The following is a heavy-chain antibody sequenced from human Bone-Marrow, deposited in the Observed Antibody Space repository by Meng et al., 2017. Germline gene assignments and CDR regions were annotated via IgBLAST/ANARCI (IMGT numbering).Heavy chain of an antibody. D-gene: IGHD3-3*01. CDR2: ISAYNGNT. J-gene: IGHJ4*02. V-gene: IGHV1-18*01. CDR3: ARGHPIYGLLYLDY. CDR1: GYTFTSYG. Sequence: ASVNVSCQASGYTFTSYGISWVRQAPGQGLEWMGWISAYNGNTNYAQKLQGRVTMTTDTSTSTAYMELRSLRSDDTAVYYCARGHPIYGLLYLDYWGQGTLVTVSS.